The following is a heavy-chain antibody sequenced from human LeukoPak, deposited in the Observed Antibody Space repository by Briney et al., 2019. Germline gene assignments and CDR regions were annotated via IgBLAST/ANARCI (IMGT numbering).Heavy chain of an antibody. D-gene: IGHD3-3*01. V-gene: IGHV1-69*13. J-gene: IGHJ4*02. CDR2: IIPIFGTA. CDR3: ARTYDFWTGYYFDY. CDR1: GGTFSSYA. Sequence: GASVKVSCKASGGTFSSYAISWVRQAPAQGLEWMGGIIPIFGTANYAQKFQGRVTITADESTSTAYMELSSLRSEDTAVYYCARTYDFWTGYYFDYWGQGTLVTVSS.